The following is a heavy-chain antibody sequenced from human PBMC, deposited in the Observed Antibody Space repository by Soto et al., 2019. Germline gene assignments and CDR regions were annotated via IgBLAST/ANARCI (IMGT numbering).Heavy chain of an antibody. CDR1: GGSISSGGYY. CDR3: AREENVDTAMVPSY. CDR2: IYYSGST. J-gene: IGHJ4*02. Sequence: QVQLQESGPGLVKPSQTLSLTCTVSGGSISSGGYYWSWIRQHPGKGLEWIGYIYYSGSTYYNPSLKSRVTISVDTSKNQFSLKLSSVTAADTAVYYYAREENVDTAMVPSYWGQGTLVTVSS. V-gene: IGHV4-31*03. D-gene: IGHD5-18*01.